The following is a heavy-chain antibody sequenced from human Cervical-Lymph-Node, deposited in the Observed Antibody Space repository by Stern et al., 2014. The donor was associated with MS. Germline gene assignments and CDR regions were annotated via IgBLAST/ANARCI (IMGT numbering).Heavy chain of an antibody. V-gene: IGHV3-30-3*01. J-gene: IGHJ4*02. CDR1: GFTFDSYA. Sequence: VQLVESGGGVVQPGRSLRLSCAVSGFTFDSYAMHWVRQTPGKGLEWVAVISYDGDNKYYADSVKGRFTISRDNSKNTLYLLMNSLRPEDTAVYYCARERFSSSSRLFDYWGQGALVTVTS. CDR2: ISYDGDNK. CDR3: ARERFSSSSRLFDY. D-gene: IGHD6-6*01.